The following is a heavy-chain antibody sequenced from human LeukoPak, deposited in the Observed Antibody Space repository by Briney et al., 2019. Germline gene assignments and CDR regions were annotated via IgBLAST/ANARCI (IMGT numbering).Heavy chain of an antibody. CDR3: ARYRVFDYGDYACDY. J-gene: IGHJ4*02. Sequence: ASVRVSCKASGYTFTSYGISWVRQAPGQGLEWMGWISAYNGNTNYAQKLQGRVTMTTDTSTSTAYMELRSLRSDDTAVYYCARYRVFDYGDYACDYWGQGTLVTVSS. CDR2: ISAYNGNT. D-gene: IGHD4-17*01. CDR1: GYTFTSYG. V-gene: IGHV1-18*01.